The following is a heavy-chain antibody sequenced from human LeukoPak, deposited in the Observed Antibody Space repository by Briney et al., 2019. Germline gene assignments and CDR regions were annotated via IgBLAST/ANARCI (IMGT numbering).Heavy chain of an antibody. CDR3: AREPVDTAMVMSD. CDR2: INPNSGGT. D-gene: IGHD5-18*01. CDR1: GYTFTGYY. V-gene: IGHV1-2*02. Sequence: ASVTVSFTASGYTFTGYYMHWVRQAPGQGLEWMGWINPNSGGTNYAQKFQGRVTMTRDTSISTAYMELSRLRSDDTAVYYCAREPVDTAMVMSDWGQGTLVTVSS. J-gene: IGHJ4*02.